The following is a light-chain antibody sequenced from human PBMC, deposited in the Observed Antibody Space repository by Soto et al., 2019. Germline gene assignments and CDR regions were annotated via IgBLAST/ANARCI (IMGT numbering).Light chain of an antibody. Sequence: EIVLTQSPATLSLSPGERATLSCRASQSVSSYLAWYQQKPGQAPRLLIYDASNRATGIPARFSGSGSGTDFTLTISSLEPEDFAVYYCQQRSNWPAIFTFGPGTKVDLK. V-gene: IGKV3-11*01. CDR1: QSVSSY. CDR2: DAS. J-gene: IGKJ3*01. CDR3: QQRSNWPAIFT.